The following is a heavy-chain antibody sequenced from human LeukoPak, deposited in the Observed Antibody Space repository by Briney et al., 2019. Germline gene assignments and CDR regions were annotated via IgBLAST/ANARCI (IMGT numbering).Heavy chain of an antibody. V-gene: IGHV3-23*01. CDR1: GFTSSTSA. D-gene: IGHD1-1*01. CDR2: ISGSGGST. CDR3: AKDRTTGAHFDY. J-gene: IGHJ4*02. Sequence: GGSLRLSCAASGFTSSTSAMTWVRQAPGKGLEWVSTISGSGGSTYSADSVQGRFTISRDNSKNTLYLQMNSLRAEDTAVYYCAKDRTTGAHFDYWGQGPLVPVSS.